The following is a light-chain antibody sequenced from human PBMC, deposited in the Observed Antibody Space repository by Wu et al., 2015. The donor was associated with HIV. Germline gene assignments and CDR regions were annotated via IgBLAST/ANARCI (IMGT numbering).Light chain of an antibody. CDR1: QSVSSTY. CDR3: HQYGGSPPFT. CDR2: GAS. V-gene: IGKV3-20*01. J-gene: IGKJ3*01. Sequence: VLTQSPGTLSLSPGERATLSCRASQSVSSTYLAWYQQKPGQPPRLLIYGASRRATDIPDRFSGSGSGTDFSLTISRLEPEDFAVYYCHQYGGSPPFTFGPGTKVDMK.